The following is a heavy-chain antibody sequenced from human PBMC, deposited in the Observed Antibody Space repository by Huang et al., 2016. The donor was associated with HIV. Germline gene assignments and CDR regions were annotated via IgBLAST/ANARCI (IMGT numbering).Heavy chain of an antibody. CDR2: IYAGDSDT. CDR1: GYSFTSYW. D-gene: IGHD2-15*01. CDR3: ARQDMEYGMDV. Sequence: EVQLVQSGAEVKKSGESLKISCKGTGYSFTSYWIGWVRQMPGKGLEWRGVIYAGDSDTRSSPSFQGQVTISADKSITTAYLQWSSLKASDTAMYYCARQDMEYGMDVWGQGTTVTVSS. V-gene: IGHV5-51*01. J-gene: IGHJ6*02.